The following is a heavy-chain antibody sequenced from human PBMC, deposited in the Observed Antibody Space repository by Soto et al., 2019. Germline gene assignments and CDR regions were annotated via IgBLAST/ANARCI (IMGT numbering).Heavy chain of an antibody. Sequence: GGSLRLSCAASGFTFSSYGMHWVRQAPGKGLEWVAVISYDGSNKYYADSVKGRFTISRDNSKNTLYLQMNSLRAEDTAVYYCATAHNWNPVYYFDYWGQGTLVTVSS. V-gene: IGHV3-30*03. CDR1: GFTFSSYG. CDR3: ATAHNWNPVYYFDY. D-gene: IGHD1-20*01. CDR2: ISYDGSNK. J-gene: IGHJ4*02.